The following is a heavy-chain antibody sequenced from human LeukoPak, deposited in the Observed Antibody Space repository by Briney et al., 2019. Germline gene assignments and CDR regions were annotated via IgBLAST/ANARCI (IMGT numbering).Heavy chain of an antibody. CDR1: GFSFSDFY. CDR3: ARDALGSYDY. V-gene: IGHV3-11*01. D-gene: IGHD3-10*01. CDR2: ISNSGSTL. Sequence: GGSLRLSCAASGFSFSDFYMFWIRQAPGKGLEWISYISNSGSTLYYADSVKGRFTISRDNDKNLLYLQMNSLRADDTAVYYCARDALGSYDYWGQGTLVTDSS. J-gene: IGHJ4*02.